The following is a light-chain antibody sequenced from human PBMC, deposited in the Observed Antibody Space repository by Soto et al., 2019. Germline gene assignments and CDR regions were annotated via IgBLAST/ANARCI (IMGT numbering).Light chain of an antibody. CDR1: SSNIGKNY. Sequence: QSVLTQPPSVSAAPGQTVTISCSGGSSNIGKNYVSWYQQLPGGAPKLLIYDNNKRPSVISDRFSGSKSDTSATLGITGLQTGDEADFYCGTWDDSLRTWVFGGGTKVTVL. CDR3: GTWDDSLRTWV. CDR2: DNN. J-gene: IGLJ3*02. V-gene: IGLV1-51*01.